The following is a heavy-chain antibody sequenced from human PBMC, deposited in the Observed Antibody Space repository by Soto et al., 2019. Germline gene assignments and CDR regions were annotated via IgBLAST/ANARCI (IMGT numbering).Heavy chain of an antibody. Sequence: SETLSLTCTVSGGSISSYYWSWIRQPPGKGLEWIGYIYYSGSTNYNPSLKSRVTISVDTSKNQFSLKLSSVTAADTAVYYCARRTCSGGSCPFDYWGQGTLVTVSS. V-gene: IGHV4-59*01. D-gene: IGHD2-15*01. CDR3: ARRTCSGGSCPFDY. CDR2: IYYSGST. J-gene: IGHJ4*02. CDR1: GGSISSYY.